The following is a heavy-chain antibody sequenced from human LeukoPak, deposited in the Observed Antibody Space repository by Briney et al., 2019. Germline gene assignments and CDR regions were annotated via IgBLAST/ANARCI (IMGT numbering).Heavy chain of an antibody. J-gene: IGHJ6*03. Sequence: PSETLSLTCTVSGGSISSSSYYWGWIRQPPGKGLEWIGSIYYSGSTYYNPSLKSRVTISVDTSKNQFSLQLSSVTAADTAVYYCARHRIKRYSSGSYYYYMDVWGKGTTVTVSS. CDR3: ARHRIKRYSSGSYYYYMDV. CDR1: GGSISSSSYY. CDR2: IYYSGST. V-gene: IGHV4-39*01. D-gene: IGHD6-19*01.